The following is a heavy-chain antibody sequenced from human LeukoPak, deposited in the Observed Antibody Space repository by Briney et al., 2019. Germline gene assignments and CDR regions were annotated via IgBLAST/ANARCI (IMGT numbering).Heavy chain of an antibody. CDR3: ARDYYMGIVDQ. CDR1: GFTFSNHW. V-gene: IGHV3-74*01. Sequence: GGSLRLSCEASGFTFSNHWMHWVRHAPGKGLVWVSVISKDGSTSIYADSVRGRLTISRDNAKNTLYLQMNSLRVEDTSVYYCARDYYMGIVDQWGQGTRVTVSS. J-gene: IGHJ5*02. D-gene: IGHD3-22*01. CDR2: ISKDGSTS.